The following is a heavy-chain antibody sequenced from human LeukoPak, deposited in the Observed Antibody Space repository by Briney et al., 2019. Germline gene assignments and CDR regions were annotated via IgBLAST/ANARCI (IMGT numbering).Heavy chain of an antibody. CDR1: GGSISSSSYY. D-gene: IGHD1-26*01. Sequence: SETLSLTCTVSGGSISSSSYYWGWIRQPPGKGLEWIGEINHSGSTNYNPSLKSRVTISVDTSKNQFSLKLSSVTAADTAVYYCARVMRISGSYKGWFDPWGQGTLVTVSS. J-gene: IGHJ5*02. CDR3: ARVMRISGSYKGWFDP. V-gene: IGHV4-39*07. CDR2: INHSGST.